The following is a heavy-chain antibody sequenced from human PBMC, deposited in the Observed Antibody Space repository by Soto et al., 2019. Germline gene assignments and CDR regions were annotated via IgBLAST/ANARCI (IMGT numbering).Heavy chain of an antibody. CDR3: ARDSIVARYYFDY. CDR2: IVVGSGNT. Sequence: GASVKVSCKASGFTFTSSAMQWVRQARGQRLEWIGWIVVGSGNTNYAQKFQERVTITSDMSTSTAYMELSRLRSEDTAVYFCARDSIVARYYFDYWGQGTPVTVSS. J-gene: IGHJ4*02. V-gene: IGHV1-58*02. D-gene: IGHD6-6*01. CDR1: GFTFTSSA.